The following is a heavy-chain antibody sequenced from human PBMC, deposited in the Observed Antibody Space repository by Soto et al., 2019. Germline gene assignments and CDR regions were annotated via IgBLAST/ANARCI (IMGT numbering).Heavy chain of an antibody. CDR1: GFPFDTKA. D-gene: IGHD6-19*01. J-gene: IGHJ4*02. CDR2: ITGPGSRT. Sequence: GGSLRLSCAASGFPFDTKAMSWVRQAPGKGLEWVSAITGPGSRTYYADSVKGRFTISRDNAKNSLYLQMNSLRAEDTALYYFAKGGRQWLVTSDFNYWGQGALVTVSS. V-gene: IGHV3-23*01. CDR3: AKGGRQWLVTSDFNY.